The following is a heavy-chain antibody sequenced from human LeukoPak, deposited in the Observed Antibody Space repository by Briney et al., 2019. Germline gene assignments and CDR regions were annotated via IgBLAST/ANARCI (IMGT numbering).Heavy chain of an antibody. CDR3: ASWDDRYCSGGSCPFFDY. V-gene: IGHV1-2*06. J-gene: IGHJ4*02. D-gene: IGHD2-15*01. CDR2: INPNSGGT. Sequence: ASVKVSCKASGYTFTGYYMHWVRQAPGQGLEWMGRINPNSGGTNYAQKFQGRVTMTRDTSISTAYMELSGLRSDDTAVYYCASWDDRYCSGGSCPFFDYWGQGTLVTVSS. CDR1: GYTFTGYY.